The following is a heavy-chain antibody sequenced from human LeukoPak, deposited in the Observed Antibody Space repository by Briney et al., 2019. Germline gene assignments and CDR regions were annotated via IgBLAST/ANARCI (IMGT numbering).Heavy chain of an antibody. CDR3: VRVDDYGDYPYYFDS. CDR2: IYSGGST. Sequence: GGSLRLSCAASGFLVSSKYMSWVRQAPGKGLEWVSVIYSGGSTYYADSVKGRFTISRDNFKNTVYLQMNSLRAEDTAVYYCVRVDDYGDYPYYFDSWGQGTLVTVSS. D-gene: IGHD4-17*01. V-gene: IGHV3-66*01. J-gene: IGHJ4*02. CDR1: GFLVSSKY.